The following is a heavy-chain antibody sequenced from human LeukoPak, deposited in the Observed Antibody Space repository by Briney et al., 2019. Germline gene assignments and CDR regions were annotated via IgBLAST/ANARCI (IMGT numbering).Heavy chain of an antibody. J-gene: IGHJ4*02. CDR1: GFTFSSYS. CDR2: ISSSSSYI. Sequence: GGSLRLSCAASGFTFSSYSMNWVRQAPGKGLEWVSSISSSSSYIYYADSVKGRFTISRDNSKNTLYLQMNSLRAEDTAVYYCARDRYGYFDYWGQGTLVTVSS. V-gene: IGHV3-21*01. D-gene: IGHD5-18*01. CDR3: ARDRYGYFDY.